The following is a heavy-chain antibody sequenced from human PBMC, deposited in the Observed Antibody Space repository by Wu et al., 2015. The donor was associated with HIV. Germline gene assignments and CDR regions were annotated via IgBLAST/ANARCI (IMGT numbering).Heavy chain of an antibody. CDR1: GYTFWSYG. V-gene: IGHV1-18*01. CDR2: ISVYST. Sequence: QIRLVQSGPDLKNPGASVKVSCRTSGYTFWSYGIVWVRQAPGQGLEWMGWISVYSTHYGQKFRGRAIMTFDTSTSISYMEMKNVTSDDTAVYYCATQSSQANYYYHYMDVWGKGTTVTVSS. J-gene: IGHJ6*03. CDR3: ATQSSQANYYYHYMDV.